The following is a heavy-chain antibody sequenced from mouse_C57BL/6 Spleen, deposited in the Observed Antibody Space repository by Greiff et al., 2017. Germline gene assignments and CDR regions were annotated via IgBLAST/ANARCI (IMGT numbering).Heavy chain of an antibody. CDR2: INPYNGGT. Sequence: VQLQQSGPVLVKPGASVKMSCKASGYTFTDYYMNWVKQSHGKSLEWIGVINPYNGGTSYNQKFKGKATLTVDKSSSTAYMELNSLTSEDSAVYYCAFYYHLGYFDYWGQGTTLTVSS. CDR1: GYTFTDYY. V-gene: IGHV1-19*01. J-gene: IGHJ2*01. CDR3: AFYYHLGYFDY. D-gene: IGHD1-1*01.